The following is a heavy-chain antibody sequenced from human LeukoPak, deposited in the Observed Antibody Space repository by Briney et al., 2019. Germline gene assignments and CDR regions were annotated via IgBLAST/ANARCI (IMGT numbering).Heavy chain of an antibody. CDR3: AGARGWEFSS. J-gene: IGHJ5*02. V-gene: IGHV3-7*01. CDR1: GFTFSSYW. CDR2: IKQDESEK. Sequence: QPGGSLTLSCAASGFTFSSYWMGWVRQAPGMGLEWVATIKQDESEKYYLDSVKGRFTISRDNATNSLFLQMNSLRAEDTAVDYCAGARGWEFSSWGQGTLVTVSS. D-gene: IGHD1-26*01.